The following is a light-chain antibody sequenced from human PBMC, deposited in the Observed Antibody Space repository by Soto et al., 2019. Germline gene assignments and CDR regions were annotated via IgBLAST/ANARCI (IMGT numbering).Light chain of an antibody. CDR1: SNDIGAFDY. CDR2: EVF. Sequence: HSALAQPASVSASPGQSISISCTGTSNDIGAFDYVSWYQQHPGKAPKLIIFEVFNRPSGVSTRFSGSKSGSTASLTISGLQAEDEADYFCSSYTTNNAHVFGGGTKVTVL. J-gene: IGLJ2*01. CDR3: SSYTTNNAHV. V-gene: IGLV2-14*01.